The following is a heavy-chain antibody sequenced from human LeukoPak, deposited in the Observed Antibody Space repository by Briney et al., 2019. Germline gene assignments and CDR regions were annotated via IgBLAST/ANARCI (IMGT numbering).Heavy chain of an antibody. CDR2: IRYDGSNK. CDR1: GFTFSSYG. D-gene: IGHD3-9*01. CDR3: AKDGAYDILTENWFDP. Sequence: GGSLRLSCAASGFTFSSYGMHWVRQAPGKGLEWVAFIRYDGSNKYYADSVKGRFTISRDNSKSTLYLQMNSLRAEDTAVYYCAKDGAYDILTENWFDPWGQGTLVTVSS. V-gene: IGHV3-30*02. J-gene: IGHJ5*02.